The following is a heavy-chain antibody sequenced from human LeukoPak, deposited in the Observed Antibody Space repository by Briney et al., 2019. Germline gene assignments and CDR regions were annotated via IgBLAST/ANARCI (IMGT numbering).Heavy chain of an antibody. V-gene: IGHV4-34*01. CDR1: GGSFSGCY. CDR3: ARRVRRWLQLGGGHFDY. Sequence: SETLSLTCAVYGGSFSGCYWSWIRQPPGKGLEWIGEINHSGSTNYNPSLKSRVTISVDTSKNQFSLKLSSVTAADTAVYYCARRVRRWLQLGGGHFDYWGQGTLVTVSS. J-gene: IGHJ4*02. D-gene: IGHD5-24*01. CDR2: INHSGST.